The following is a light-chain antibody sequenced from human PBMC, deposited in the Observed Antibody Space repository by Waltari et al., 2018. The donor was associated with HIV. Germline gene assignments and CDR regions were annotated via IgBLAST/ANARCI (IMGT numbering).Light chain of an antibody. CDR2: KDT. J-gene: IGLJ2*01. CDR1: ALSKQY. Sequence: SSELTQPPSVSVSPGPTPTISCPGNALSKQYAYWYQQKPGQAPVVVIFKDTERPSGIPERFSGSSSGTTVTLTIRGVQAEDEADYYCQSTDNSEDMIFGGGTKLAVL. CDR3: QSTDNSEDMI. V-gene: IGLV3-25*03.